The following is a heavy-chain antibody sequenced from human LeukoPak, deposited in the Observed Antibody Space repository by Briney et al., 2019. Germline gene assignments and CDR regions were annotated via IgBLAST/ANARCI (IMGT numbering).Heavy chain of an antibody. CDR1: GFTFSSYS. J-gene: IGHJ4*02. D-gene: IGHD4/OR15-4a*01. V-gene: IGHV3-21*01. CDR3: VRDEYGDY. Sequence: GGSLKLSCEVSGFTFSSYSMKWVRQPAGKGLEWVSSISGGSSYIYYADSVKGRFTISRDNAKNSLFLLMNSLRDEDTAVYYCVRDEYGDYWGQGTLVTVSS. CDR2: ISGGSSYI.